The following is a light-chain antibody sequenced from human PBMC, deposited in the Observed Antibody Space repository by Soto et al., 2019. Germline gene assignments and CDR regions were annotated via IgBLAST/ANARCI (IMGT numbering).Light chain of an antibody. CDR1: QSISSW. V-gene: IGKV1-5*03. CDR2: KAS. CDR3: QQYNSYPYT. J-gene: IGKJ2*01. Sequence: DIQMTQSPSTLSASEGDRVTITCRASQSISSWLAWYQQKPGKAPNLLIYKASSLESGVPSRFSGSGSGTEFTLTISSLQPDDFATYYCQQYNSYPYTFGQGTKLEIK.